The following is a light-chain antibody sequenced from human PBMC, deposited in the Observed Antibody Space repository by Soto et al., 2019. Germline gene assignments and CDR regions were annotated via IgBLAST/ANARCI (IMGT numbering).Light chain of an antibody. CDR2: LNSDGSH. V-gene: IGLV4-69*01. Sequence: QLVLTQSPSASASLGASVKLTCTLSSGHSSYAIAWHQQQPEKGPRYLMKLNSDGSHSKGDGIPDRFSGSSSGAERYLTISSLQSDDEADYYCQTWGTGIHVVFGGGTKLTVL. J-gene: IGLJ2*01. CDR1: SGHSSYA. CDR3: QTWGTGIHVV.